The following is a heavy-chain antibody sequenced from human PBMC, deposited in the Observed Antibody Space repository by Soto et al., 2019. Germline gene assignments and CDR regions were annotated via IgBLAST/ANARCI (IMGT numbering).Heavy chain of an antibody. CDR2: ISYDGSNK. J-gene: IGHJ4*02. D-gene: IGHD3-22*01. CDR1: GFTFSSYA. Sequence: PGGSLRLSCAASGFTFSSYAMHWVRQAPGKGLEWVAVISYDGSNKYYADSVKGRFTISRDNSKNTLYLQMNSLRAEDTAVYYCARGHYYDSSGYIYWGQGTLVTVSS. V-gene: IGHV3-30-3*01. CDR3: ARGHYYDSSGYIY.